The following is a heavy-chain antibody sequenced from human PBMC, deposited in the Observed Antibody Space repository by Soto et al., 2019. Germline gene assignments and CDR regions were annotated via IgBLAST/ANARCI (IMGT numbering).Heavy chain of an antibody. J-gene: IGHJ4*02. Sequence: ESGGGVVQPGRSLRLSCAASGFTFSSYGMHWVRQAPGKGLEWVAVIWYDGSNKYYADSVKGRFTISRDNSKNTLYLQMNSLRAEDTAVYYCARGLRSTFGGVPYFDYWGQGTLVTVSS. CDR1: GFTFSSYG. CDR2: IWYDGSNK. V-gene: IGHV3-33*01. CDR3: ARGLRSTFGGVPYFDY. D-gene: IGHD3-16*01.